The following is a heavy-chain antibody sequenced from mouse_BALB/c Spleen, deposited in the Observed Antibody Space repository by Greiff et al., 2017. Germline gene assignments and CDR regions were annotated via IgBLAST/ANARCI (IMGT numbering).Heavy chain of an antibody. V-gene: IGHV6-6*02. CDR3: ASEVPFAY. CDR1: GFTFSNYW. CDR2: ISSKSNNYAT. Sequence: EVMLVESGGGLVQPGGSMKLSCVASGFTFSNYWMHWVRQSPEKGLEWVAEISSKSNNYATHYAESVKGRFTISRDDSKSSVYLQMNNLRAADTGIYFCASEVPFAYGGQGTLVTVSA. J-gene: IGHJ3*01.